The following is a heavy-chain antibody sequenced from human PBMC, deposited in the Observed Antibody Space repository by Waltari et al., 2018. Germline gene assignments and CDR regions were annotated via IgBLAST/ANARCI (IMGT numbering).Heavy chain of an antibody. D-gene: IGHD2-2*01. CDR3: ASHCSSTSCYDAFDI. Sequence: QVQLQESGPGLVKPSETLSLTCTVSGGSISSSYWSWIRQPPGKGLEWIGYIYYSGSTNYNPSLKSRVTISVDTSKNQFSLKLSSVTAADTAVYYCASHCSSTSCYDAFDIWGQGTMVTVSS. CDR2: IYYSGST. V-gene: IGHV4-59*01. CDR1: GGSISSSY. J-gene: IGHJ3*02.